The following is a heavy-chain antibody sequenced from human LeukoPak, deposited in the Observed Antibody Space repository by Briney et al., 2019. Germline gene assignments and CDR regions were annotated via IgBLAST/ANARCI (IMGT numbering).Heavy chain of an antibody. J-gene: IGHJ4*02. CDR2: IYYSGST. Sequence: SETLSLTCTVSGGSISSGDYYWSWIRQPPGKGLEWIGYIYYSGSTYYNPSLKSRVTISVDTSKNQFSLKLSSVTAADTAVYYRARAYYDSSGYQLDYWGQGTLVTVSS. CDR1: GGSISSGDYY. CDR3: ARAYYDSSGYQLDY. D-gene: IGHD3-22*01. V-gene: IGHV4-30-4*01.